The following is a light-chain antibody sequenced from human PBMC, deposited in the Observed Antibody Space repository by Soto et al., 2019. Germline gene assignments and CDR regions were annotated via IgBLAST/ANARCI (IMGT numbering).Light chain of an antibody. V-gene: IGKV3-20*01. J-gene: IGKJ1*01. Sequence: EIVLTQSPGTLSLSPGERATLSCRASQYVTSTYLAWYQHKPGQAPRLLIYGASNRATGIPDRFSGSGSGTDFTIKISRLEPEDFALYYCQQYGSSPPWTFGQGTKVEIK. CDR2: GAS. CDR3: QQYGSSPPWT. CDR1: QYVTSTY.